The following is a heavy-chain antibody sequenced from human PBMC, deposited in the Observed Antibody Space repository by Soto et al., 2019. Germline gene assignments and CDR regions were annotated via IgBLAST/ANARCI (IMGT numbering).Heavy chain of an antibody. CDR3: ASANNSWSANDC. V-gene: IGHV3-74*01. CDR2: ISGDGSTT. CDR1: GFTFSSYW. J-gene: IGHJ4*02. D-gene: IGHD6-13*01. Sequence: GGSLRLSCAASGFTFSSYWMHWVRQAPGKGLVWVSHISGDGSTTNYADSVKGRFTISRDNAKNTLYLQMNSLRVEDTSVYYCASANNSWSANDCWGQGTLVTVSS.